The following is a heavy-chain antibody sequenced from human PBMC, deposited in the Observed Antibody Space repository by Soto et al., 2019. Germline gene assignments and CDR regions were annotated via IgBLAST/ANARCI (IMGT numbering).Heavy chain of an antibody. J-gene: IGHJ4*02. CDR2: IIPVFRTT. CDR3: ARSQRRTYCPQSVCHDFEH. D-gene: IGHD2-8*01. CDR1: GGTFSNYA. Sequence: QVQLVQSGAEVKKPGSSVKVSCKASGGTFSNYAITWVRQAPGQGLEWLGGIIPVFRTTNYAQRVQGRVAITAEESTSTTYMERSDLRSDDTAVYFCARSQRRTYCPQSVCHDFEHWGQGTLLNVS. V-gene: IGHV1-69*01.